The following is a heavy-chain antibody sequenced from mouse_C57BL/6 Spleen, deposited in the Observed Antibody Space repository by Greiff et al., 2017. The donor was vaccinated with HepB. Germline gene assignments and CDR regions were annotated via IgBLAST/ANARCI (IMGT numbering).Heavy chain of an antibody. CDR2: ISYDGSN. V-gene: IGHV3-6*01. CDR3: ARVSYGSIAY. Sequence: EVQLQESGPGLVKPSQSLSLTCSVTGYSITSGYYWYWIRQFPGNQLEWMGYISYDGSNNYKPALKNRISITRDTSKNQFFLKLNTVTTEDPAAFYFARVSYGSIAYWGQGTLVTVSA. D-gene: IGHD2-2*01. CDR1: GYSITSGYY. J-gene: IGHJ3*01.